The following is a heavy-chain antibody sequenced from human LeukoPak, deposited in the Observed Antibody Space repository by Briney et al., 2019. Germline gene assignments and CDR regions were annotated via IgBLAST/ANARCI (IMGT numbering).Heavy chain of an antibody. D-gene: IGHD1-14*01. V-gene: IGHV4-4*07. CDR3: ARELPGDAFDI. CDR1: GGSITSYY. J-gene: IGHJ3*02. Sequence: SETLSLTCSVSGGSITSYYWSWIRQSAGKGPEWIGRISTSGTTVYNPSLKSRATVSVDTSKNQFSLKLSSVTAADTAVYYCARELPGDAFDIWGQGTMVTVSS. CDR2: ISTSGTT.